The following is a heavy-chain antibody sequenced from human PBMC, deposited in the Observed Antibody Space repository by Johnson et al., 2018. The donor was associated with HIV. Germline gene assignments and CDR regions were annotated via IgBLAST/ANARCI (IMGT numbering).Heavy chain of an antibody. CDR2: KRYDGSNK. CDR1: GFTFSTFG. CDR3: ARSRDCSGGSCPDAFDI. D-gene: IGHD2-15*01. Sequence: QVQLVESGGGVVQPGGSLRLSCAASGFTFSTFGMHWVRQAPGTGLEWVSFKRYDGSNKYYADFVKGRFSISRDNAKNSLYLQMNSLRAEDTAVYYCARSRDCSGGSCPDAFDIWGQGTMVTVSS. J-gene: IGHJ3*02. V-gene: IGHV3-30*02.